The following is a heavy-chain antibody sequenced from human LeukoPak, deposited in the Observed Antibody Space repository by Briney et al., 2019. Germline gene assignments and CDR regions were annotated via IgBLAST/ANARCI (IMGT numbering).Heavy chain of an antibody. V-gene: IGHV3-48*02. D-gene: IGHD2/OR15-2a*01. CDR3: VRDRPNILGLDP. CDR2: ISEFGDTI. Sequence: GSLRLSCAASGFTFSSYAIHWVRQAPGKGLEWVSYISEFGDTIYYADSVEGRFTISRDNAKDSLYLQMNSLRDEDTAVYYCVRDRPNILGLDPWGQGTLVIVSS. J-gene: IGHJ5*02. CDR1: GFTFSSYA.